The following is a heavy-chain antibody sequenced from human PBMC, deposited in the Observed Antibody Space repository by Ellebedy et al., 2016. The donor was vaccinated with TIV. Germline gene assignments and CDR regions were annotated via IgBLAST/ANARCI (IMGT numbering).Heavy chain of an antibody. CDR1: GFTFDDYA. CDR2: ISWSSGST. Sequence: SLKISCAASGFTFDDYAMHWVRQAPGKGLEWVSGISWSSGSTDCADSVKGRFTISRDNTKNFLYLQMNSLRAEDTAVYYCAKDLGAGIPIFGVVLETILQSTRPYGLDVWGQGTTVTVSS. CDR3: AKDLGAGIPIFGVVLETILQSTRPYGLDV. D-gene: IGHD3-3*01. V-gene: IGHV3-9*01. J-gene: IGHJ6*02.